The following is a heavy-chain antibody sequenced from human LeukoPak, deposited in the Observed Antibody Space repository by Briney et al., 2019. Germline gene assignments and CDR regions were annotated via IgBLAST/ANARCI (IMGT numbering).Heavy chain of an antibody. V-gene: IGHV4-59*01. CDR1: GDSISSYY. Sequence: SETLSLTCTVSGDSISSYYWSWIRLAPGKGLEWIGNIHNIVNINYNPALKSRVTISVDTSKNQFSLKLSSVTAADTAVYYCASSTRWGDYFDYWGQGTLVTVSS. CDR3: ASSTRWGDYFDY. J-gene: IGHJ4*02. CDR2: IHNIVNI. D-gene: IGHD3-16*01.